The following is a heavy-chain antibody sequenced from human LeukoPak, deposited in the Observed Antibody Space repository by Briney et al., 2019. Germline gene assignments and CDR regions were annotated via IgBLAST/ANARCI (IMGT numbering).Heavy chain of an antibody. V-gene: IGHV3-9*01. D-gene: IGHD2-2*01. CDR3: AKDISSTSPLGAFDI. J-gene: IGHJ3*02. CDR2: ISWNSGSI. CDR1: GFTFDDYA. Sequence: GRSLRLSCAASGFTFDDYAMHWVRQAPGKGLEWVSGISWNSGSIGYADSVKGRFTISRGNAKNSLYLQMNSLRAEDTALYYCAKDISSTSPLGAFDIWGQGTMVTVSS.